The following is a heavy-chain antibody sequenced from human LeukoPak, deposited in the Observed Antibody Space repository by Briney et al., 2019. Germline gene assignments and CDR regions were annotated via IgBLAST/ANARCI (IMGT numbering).Heavy chain of an antibody. CDR1: GFIFSSHC. J-gene: IGHJ4*02. Sequence: GGSLRLSCAASGFIFSSHCMHWFRQAPGKGLIWISRINTDGSSTTYADSVKGRFTVSRDNAKNTLYLQMNSLRAEDTAVYFCARSGGSNQPYDYWGQGILVTVSS. V-gene: IGHV3-74*01. CDR2: INTDGSST. CDR3: ARSGGSNQPYDY. D-gene: IGHD1-26*01.